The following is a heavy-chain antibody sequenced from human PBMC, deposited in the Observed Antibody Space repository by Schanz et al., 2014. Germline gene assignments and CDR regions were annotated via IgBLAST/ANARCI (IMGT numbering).Heavy chain of an antibody. CDR2: IYYSGST. CDR3: ARLKGISGSFTSFFDY. CDR1: GDSISGYY. V-gene: IGHV4-59*01. J-gene: IGHJ4*02. Sequence: QVQLQESGPGLVKPSETLSLTCTVSGDSISGYYWNWIRQPPGKGLEWIAYIYYSGSTSYKPSLKSRVTISGDTSKNQVSLKLSSVTAADTAVYYCARLKGISGSFTSFFDYWGQGIVVTVSS. D-gene: IGHD6-19*01.